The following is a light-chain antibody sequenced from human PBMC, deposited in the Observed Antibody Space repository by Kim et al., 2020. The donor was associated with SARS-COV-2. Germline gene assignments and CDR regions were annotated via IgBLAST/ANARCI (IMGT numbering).Light chain of an antibody. Sequence: ASESGSSGQSITISCTGASSDIVSWYQQHPGEAPKLIIFEVNKRPSQISNRFSGSKSGNTASLTIAGLQAEDEANYYCCSYEGTVVFGGGTQLTVL. CDR1: SSDIV. J-gene: IGLJ2*01. CDR2: EVN. CDR3: CSYEGTVV. V-gene: IGLV2-23*02.